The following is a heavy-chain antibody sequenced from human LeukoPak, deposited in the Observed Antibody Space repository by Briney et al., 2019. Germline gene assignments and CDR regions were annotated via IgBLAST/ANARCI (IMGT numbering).Heavy chain of an antibody. Sequence: PGASLRLSCAASGFTFNHFGMHWVRQAPGKGLEWLALISFDGHNEYYADSVKGRFTISRDNSKNTLYLQMTSLRPDDTAVYYCAKTYFDTSAYHLYFFDSWGQGILVIVSS. D-gene: IGHD3-22*01. CDR2: ISFDGHNE. CDR1: GFTFNHFG. J-gene: IGHJ4*02. CDR3: AKTYFDTSAYHLYFFDS. V-gene: IGHV3-30*18.